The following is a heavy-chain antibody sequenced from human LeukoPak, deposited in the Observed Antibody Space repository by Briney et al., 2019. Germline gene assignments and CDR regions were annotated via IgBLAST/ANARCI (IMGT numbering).Heavy chain of an antibody. J-gene: IGHJ4*02. CDR2: ISAYNGNT. D-gene: IGHD2-2*01. CDR3: AILVVPAATYYFDY. V-gene: IGHV1-18*01. CDR1: GYTFTSYG. Sequence: ASVKVSCKASGYTFTSYGISWVRQAPGQGLEWMGWISAYNGNTNYAQKLQGRVTMTTDTSTSTAYMELRSLRSDDTAVYYCAILVVPAATYYFDYWGQGTLVTVSS.